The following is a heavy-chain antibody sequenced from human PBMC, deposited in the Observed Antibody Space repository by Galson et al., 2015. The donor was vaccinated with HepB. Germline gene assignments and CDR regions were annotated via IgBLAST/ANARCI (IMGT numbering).Heavy chain of an antibody. J-gene: IGHJ6*02. CDR1: GFTFSSYA. V-gene: IGHV3-30*04. CDR2: ISYDGSNK. CDR3: ARVSEDYYYYGMDV. Sequence: SLRLSCAASGFTFSSYAMHWVRQAPGKGLEWVAVISYDGSNKYYADSVKGRFTISRDNSKNTLYLQMNSLRAEDTAVYYCARVSEDYYYYGMDVWGQGTTVTVSS.